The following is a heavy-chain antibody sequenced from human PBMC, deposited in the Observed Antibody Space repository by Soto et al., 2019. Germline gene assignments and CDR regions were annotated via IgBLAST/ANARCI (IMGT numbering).Heavy chain of an antibody. CDR1: GFTFRSYA. J-gene: IGHJ4*02. V-gene: IGHV3-23*01. CDR2: ISGSGGST. Sequence: PGGSLRLSCAASGFTFRSYAMSWVRQAPGKGLEWVSAISGSGGSTYYADSVKGRFTISRDNSKNTLYLQMNSLRAEDKAVYYCANPSSGTMVRGVIQDYWGQGTLVTVSS. CDR3: ANPSSGTMVRGVIQDY. D-gene: IGHD3-10*01.